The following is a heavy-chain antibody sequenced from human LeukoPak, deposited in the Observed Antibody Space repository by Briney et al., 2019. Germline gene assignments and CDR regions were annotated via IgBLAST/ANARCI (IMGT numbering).Heavy chain of an antibody. Sequence: GGSLRLSCAASGFIFSNSWMSWVRQAPGKGLEWVANIKPDGTDKYYMDSVKGRFTISRDNAKNTPYLQMSSLRAEDTAMYYCARYYGSGGPHDCWGQGSLVTVSS. CDR3: ARYYGSGGPHDC. D-gene: IGHD3-10*01. CDR1: GFIFSNSW. J-gene: IGHJ4*02. V-gene: IGHV3-7*03. CDR2: IKPDGTDK.